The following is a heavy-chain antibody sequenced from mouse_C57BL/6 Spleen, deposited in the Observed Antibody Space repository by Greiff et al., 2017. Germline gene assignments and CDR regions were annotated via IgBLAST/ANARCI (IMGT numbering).Heavy chain of an antibody. CDR3: ARGYDYGYYAMDY. CDR1: GYTFTSYW. Sequence: VQLQQSGAELVKPGASVKLSCKASGYTFTSYWMHWVKQRPGRGLEWIGRIDPNSGGTKYNEKFKRKATLTVDKPSSTAYMQRSSLTSEYSAVYYCARGYDYGYYAMDYWGQGTSVTVSS. CDR2: IDPNSGGT. V-gene: IGHV1-72*01. D-gene: IGHD2-4*01. J-gene: IGHJ4*01.